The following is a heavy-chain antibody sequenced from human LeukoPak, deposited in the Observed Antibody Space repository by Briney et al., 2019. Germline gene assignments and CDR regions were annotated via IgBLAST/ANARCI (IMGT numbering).Heavy chain of an antibody. CDR3: ARGGFYCSHDCYVDY. D-gene: IGHD2-21*02. J-gene: IGHJ4*02. CDR1: GGSLSYYY. V-gene: IGHV4-34*01. Sequence: PSETLSLTCAVYGGSLSYYYWSWIRQPPEKGLEWIGEINRSGSTNYNPSLKSRVSISVDTSKNQFSLKLSSVTAADTAVYYCARGGFYCSHDCYVDYWGQGTLVTVSS. CDR2: INRSGST.